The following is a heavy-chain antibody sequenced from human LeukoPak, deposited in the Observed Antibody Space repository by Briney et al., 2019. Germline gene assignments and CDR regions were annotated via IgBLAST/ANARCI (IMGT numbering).Heavy chain of an antibody. D-gene: IGHD6-13*01. J-gene: IGHJ3*02. CDR3: ARQSRIAAAKSGLSDAFDI. CDR1: GYSFTSYW. V-gene: IGHV5-51*01. CDR2: IYPGDSDT. Sequence: GESLKISCKGSGYSFTSYWIGWVRQMPGKGLEWMGIIYPGDSDTRYSPSFQGQVTISADKSISTAYLQWSSLKASDTAMYYCARQSRIAAAKSGLSDAFDIWGQGTMVTVSS.